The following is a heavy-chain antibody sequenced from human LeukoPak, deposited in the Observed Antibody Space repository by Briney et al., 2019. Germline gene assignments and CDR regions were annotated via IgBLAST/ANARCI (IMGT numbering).Heavy chain of an antibody. CDR2: FDPEDGET. Sequence: GASVKVSCKVSGYTLTELPMHWVRQAPGKGLEWMGGFDPEDGETIYAQKFQGRVTMTEDTSTDTAYMELSSLRSEDTAVYYCAYRDGYRYYFDYWGQGTLVTVSS. D-gene: IGHD5-24*01. J-gene: IGHJ4*02. V-gene: IGHV1-24*01. CDR1: GYTLTELP. CDR3: AYRDGYRYYFDY.